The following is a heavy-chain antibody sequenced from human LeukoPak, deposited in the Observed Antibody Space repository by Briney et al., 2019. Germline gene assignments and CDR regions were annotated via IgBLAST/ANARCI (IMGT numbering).Heavy chain of an antibody. D-gene: IGHD2-15*01. CDR2: ISNSGST. Sequence: SETLSLTCSVSGVSISSHYWTWIRQSPVKGLEWIGDISNSGSTSYNPSLKSRVTISIDTSKNQFSLKLSSVTAADTAVYYCGRDALVGYFSYYYMDVWGKGTTVTVSS. CDR1: GVSISSHY. J-gene: IGHJ6*03. V-gene: IGHV4-59*11. CDR3: GRDALVGYFSYYYMDV.